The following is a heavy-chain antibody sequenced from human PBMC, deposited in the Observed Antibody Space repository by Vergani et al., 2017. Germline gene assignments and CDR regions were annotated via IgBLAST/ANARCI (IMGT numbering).Heavy chain of an antibody. CDR3: ARDHSCSSTSCYGFGWFDP. Sequence: QVQLQQWGAGLLKPSETLSLICAVYGGSFSGYYWSWIRQPPGKGLEWLGEINHSGSTNYNPSLNSRVTISVDTSKNQFSLKLSSVTAADTAVYYCARDHSCSSTSCYGFGWFDPWGQGTLVTVSS. J-gene: IGHJ5*02. D-gene: IGHD2-2*01. CDR2: INHSGST. CDR1: GGSFSGYY. V-gene: IGHV4-34*01.